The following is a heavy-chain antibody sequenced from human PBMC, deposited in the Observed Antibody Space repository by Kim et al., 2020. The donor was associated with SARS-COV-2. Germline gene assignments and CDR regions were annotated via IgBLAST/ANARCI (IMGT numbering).Heavy chain of an antibody. CDR1: GFTFSASA. CDR2: IRSKPNNYAT. D-gene: IGHD4-17*01. CDR3: SRHSGKHGDRGFDN. Sequence: GGSLRLSCAASGFTFSASAMHWVRQASGKGLEWVGRIRSKPNNYATSYAASVTGRFTISRDDSTNTVYLQMDSLKTDDTAVYFCSRHSGKHGDRGFDNWGQGTLVTVYS. J-gene: IGHJ4*02. V-gene: IGHV3-73*01.